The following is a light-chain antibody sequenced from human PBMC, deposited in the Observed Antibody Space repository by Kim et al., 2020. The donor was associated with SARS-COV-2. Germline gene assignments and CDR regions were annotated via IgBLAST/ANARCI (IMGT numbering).Light chain of an antibody. J-gene: IGLJ1*01. CDR1: KLGDKY. CDR3: QAWDSSTAYV. Sequence: SYELTQPPSVSVSPGQTASITCSGDKLGDKYACWYQQKPGQSPALVIYQDSKRPSGIPERFSGSNSGNTATLTISGTQAMDEADYYCQAWDSSTAYVFET. V-gene: IGLV3-1*01. CDR2: QDS.